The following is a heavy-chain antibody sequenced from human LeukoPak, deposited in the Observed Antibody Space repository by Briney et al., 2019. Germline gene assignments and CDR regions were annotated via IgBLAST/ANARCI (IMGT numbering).Heavy chain of an antibody. D-gene: IGHD2-21*02. J-gene: IGHJ4*02. V-gene: IGHV3-30*18. CDR1: GFTFSSYG. Sequence: PGGSLRLSCAASGFTFSSYGMHWVRQAPGKGLEWVAVISYDGSNKHYADSVKGRFTISRDNSKNTLYLQMNSLRAEDTAVYYCAKDLPAYCGGDCYPSLDYWGQGTLVTVSS. CDR3: AKDLPAYCGGDCYPSLDY. CDR2: ISYDGSNK.